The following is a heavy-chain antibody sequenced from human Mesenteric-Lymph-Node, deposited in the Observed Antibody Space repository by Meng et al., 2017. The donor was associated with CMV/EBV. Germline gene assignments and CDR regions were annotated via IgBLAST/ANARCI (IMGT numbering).Heavy chain of an antibody. CDR1: GFTFETYF. CDR2: INQDGSAE. D-gene: IGHD3-10*01. Sequence: GESLKISCAASGFTFETYFMSWVRQAPGKGLEWVANINQDGSAEYYADSVKGRFTVSRDNAKNSLYLEMNSLRSEDTAVYYCARVKWFGELSTYYYYGMDVWGQGTTVTVSS. J-gene: IGHJ6*02. V-gene: IGHV3-7*01. CDR3: ARVKWFGELSTYYYYGMDV.